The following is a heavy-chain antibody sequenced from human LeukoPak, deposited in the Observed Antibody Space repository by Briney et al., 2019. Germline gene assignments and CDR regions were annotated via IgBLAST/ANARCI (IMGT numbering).Heavy chain of an antibody. D-gene: IGHD2-21*02. CDR3: TRGSSDLRDN. J-gene: IGHJ4*02. CDR1: GDTFTSCD. V-gene: IGHV1-8*01. Sequence: ASVKVSCKASGDTFTSCDISWVRQAPGQGLEWMGWMNPNSGNTSYGQSFQGRITINGDISMSTAYMELRNLTSDDTARYYWTRGSSDLRDNWGQGTLVTVSA. CDR2: MNPNSGNT.